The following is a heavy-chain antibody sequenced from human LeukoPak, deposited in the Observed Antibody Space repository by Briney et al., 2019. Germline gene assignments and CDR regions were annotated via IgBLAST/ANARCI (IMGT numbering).Heavy chain of an antibody. J-gene: IGHJ4*02. Sequence: ASVKVSCKASGYTFTGYYMHRVRQAPGQGLEWMGWINPNSGSTNYAQKFQGRVTMTRDTSISTAYMELSRLRSDDTAVYYCARAWELLAGVYYFDYWGQGTLVTVSS. CDR1: GYTFTGYY. D-gene: IGHD1-26*01. CDR2: INPNSGST. V-gene: IGHV1-2*02. CDR3: ARAWELLAGVYYFDY.